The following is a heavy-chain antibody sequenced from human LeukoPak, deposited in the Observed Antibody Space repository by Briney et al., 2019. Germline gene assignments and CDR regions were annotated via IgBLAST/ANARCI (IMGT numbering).Heavy chain of an antibody. CDR2: IYSSGST. J-gene: IGHJ4*02. CDR3: ARVPTVTFFDY. D-gene: IGHD4-17*01. V-gene: IGHV4-59*01. Sequence: SETLSLTCNVSGGSIRGYYWSWIRQPPGKGLEWIGYIYSSGSTNYNPSLKSRVTMSVDTSKNQFSLKVSSVTAADTAVYYCARVPTVTFFDYWGQGTLVTVSS. CDR1: GGSIRGYY.